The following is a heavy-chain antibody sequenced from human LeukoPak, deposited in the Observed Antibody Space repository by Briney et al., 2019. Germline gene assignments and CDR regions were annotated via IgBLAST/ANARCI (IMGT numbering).Heavy chain of an antibody. Sequence: EGSLRLSCAASGFTFSDHYMDWVRQAPGKGLEWVGRTRNKANSYTTEYAASVKGRFTISRDDSKNSLYLQMNSLKTEDTAVYYCARGGEMIPDLDAFDIWGQGTMVTVSS. V-gene: IGHV3-72*01. CDR3: ARGGEMIPDLDAFDI. J-gene: IGHJ3*02. CDR1: GFTFSDHY. D-gene: IGHD3-16*01. CDR2: TRNKANSYTT.